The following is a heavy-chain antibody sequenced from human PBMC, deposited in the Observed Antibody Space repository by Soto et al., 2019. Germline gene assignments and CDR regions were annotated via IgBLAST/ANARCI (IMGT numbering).Heavy chain of an antibody. CDR1: GYTFTSYD. J-gene: IGHJ6*02. CDR2: MNPNMGNT. CDR3: ARVASDYYYYYGMDV. V-gene: IGHV1-8*01. Sequence: QVQLVQSGAEVKKPGASVKVSCKASGYTFTSYDINWVRQATGQGLEWMGWMNPNMGNTGYAQKFQGRVTMTRNTSISTAYMELSSLRSEDTAVYYCARVASDYYYYYGMDVWGQGTTVTVSS.